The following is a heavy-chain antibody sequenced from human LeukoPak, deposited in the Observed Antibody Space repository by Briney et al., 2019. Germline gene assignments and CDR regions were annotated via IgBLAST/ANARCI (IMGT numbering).Heavy chain of an antibody. Sequence: GGSLRLSCAASGFTVSSHYMSWVRQAPGKGLEWVSVLYSGGTTYYADSVKGRFTISRDDSKNTLYLQMNSLRAEDTAVYYCARDLETDISDAFDIWGQGTMVTVSS. CDR1: GFTVSSHY. J-gene: IGHJ3*02. CDR2: LYSGGTT. D-gene: IGHD3-9*01. V-gene: IGHV3-66*01. CDR3: ARDLETDISDAFDI.